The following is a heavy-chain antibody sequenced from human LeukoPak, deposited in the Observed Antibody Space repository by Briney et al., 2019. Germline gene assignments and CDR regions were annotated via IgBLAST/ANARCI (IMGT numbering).Heavy chain of an antibody. CDR3: ARARDGYNSSRAGDY. CDR2: IYYSGST. CDR1: GGSISSYY. D-gene: IGHD5-24*01. J-gene: IGHJ4*02. Sequence: SETLSLTCTVSGGSISSYYWSWIRQPPGKGLEWIGYIYYSGSTNYNPSLKSRVTISVDTSKNQFSLKLSSVTAADTAVYYCARARDGYNSSRAGDYWGQGTLVTVSS. V-gene: IGHV4-59*01.